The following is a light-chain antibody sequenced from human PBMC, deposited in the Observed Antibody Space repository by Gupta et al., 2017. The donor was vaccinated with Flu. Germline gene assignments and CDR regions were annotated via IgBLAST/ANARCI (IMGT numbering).Light chain of an antibody. CDR1: SANIGRNY. Sequence: KVTISCTGGSANIGRNYVSWHLQIPGSAPKPLIYENNKRASGIPDRISASKSGSSATLAITGLQTGDEGDYYCVTWDYNRNAGVFGGGTRLTVL. CDR3: VTWDYNRNAGV. V-gene: IGLV1-51*02. J-gene: IGLJ3*02. CDR2: ENN.